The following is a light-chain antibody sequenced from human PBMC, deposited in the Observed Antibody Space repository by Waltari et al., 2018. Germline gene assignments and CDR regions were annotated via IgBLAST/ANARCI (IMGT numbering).Light chain of an antibody. J-gene: IGLJ1*01. Sequence: QSALTQPASVSGSPGQSITISCTGASSDVGTYNYVSWYQQHPGKAPKLMIYEVSNRPSGVSNRFSGSKSGNTASLTISGLQAEDEAGYFCSSYTTSSFYVFGTGTKVTVL. CDR1: SSDVGTYNY. CDR2: EVS. V-gene: IGLV2-14*01. CDR3: SSYTTSSFYV.